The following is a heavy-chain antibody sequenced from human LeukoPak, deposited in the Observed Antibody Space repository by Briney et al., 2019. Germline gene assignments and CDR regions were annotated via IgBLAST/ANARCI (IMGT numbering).Heavy chain of an antibody. CDR1: GGSISSSSYY. CDR2: IYYSGST. D-gene: IGHD6-13*01. CDR3: ARDRLKQQLVFRRVRYFDY. Sequence: SETLSLTCSVSGGSISSSSYYWGWIRQPPGKGLEWIGSIYYSGSTYYTPSPKSRVTISVATSKNQFSLKLSSVTAADTAVYYCARDRLKQQLVFRRVRYFDYWGQGTLVTVSS. V-gene: IGHV4-39*07. J-gene: IGHJ4*02.